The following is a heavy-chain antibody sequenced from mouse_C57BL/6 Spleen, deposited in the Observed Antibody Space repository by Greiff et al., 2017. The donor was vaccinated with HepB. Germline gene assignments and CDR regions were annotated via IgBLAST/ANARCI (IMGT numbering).Heavy chain of an antibody. V-gene: IGHV1-82*01. D-gene: IGHD4-1*01. CDR3: ARLGTGDY. J-gene: IGHJ2*01. CDR2: IYPGDGDT. Sequence: VQLQQSGPELVKPGASVKISCKASGYAFSSSWMNWVKQRPGKGLEWIGRIYPGDGDTNYNGKFKGKATLTADKSSSTAYMQLSSLTSEDSAVYFCARLGTGDYWGQGTTLTVSS. CDR1: GYAFSSSW.